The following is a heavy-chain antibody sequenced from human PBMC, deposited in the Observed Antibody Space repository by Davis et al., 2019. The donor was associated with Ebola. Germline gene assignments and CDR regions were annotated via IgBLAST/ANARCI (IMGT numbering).Heavy chain of an antibody. CDR3: ARNPMPSWYADYYKYGMDV. Sequence: GGSLRLSCAASGFTFDQYAMYWVRQRPGKGLEWVSLISGDGDYTYYADSVKGRFTVSRDNNKKSLYLQISSLRSEDTALYFCARNPMPSWYADYYKYGMDVWGQGTTVTASS. CDR2: ISGDGDYT. D-gene: IGHD6-13*01. V-gene: IGHV3-43*02. CDR1: GFTFDQYA. J-gene: IGHJ6*02.